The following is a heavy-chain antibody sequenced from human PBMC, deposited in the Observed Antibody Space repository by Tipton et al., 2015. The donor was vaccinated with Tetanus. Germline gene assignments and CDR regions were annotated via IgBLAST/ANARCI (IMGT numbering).Heavy chain of an antibody. D-gene: IGHD6-6*01. J-gene: IGHJ3*02. CDR3: ARDHTRYSGSSVATFDI. V-gene: IGHV4-39*07. CDR2: IYYSGST. Sequence: SLTCTVSGGSISSSSYYWGWIRQPPGKGLEWIGSIYYSGSTYYNPSLKSRVTISVDTSKNQFSLKLSSVTAADTAVYYCARDHTRYSGSSVATFDIWGQGTMVTVSS. CDR1: GGSISSSSYY.